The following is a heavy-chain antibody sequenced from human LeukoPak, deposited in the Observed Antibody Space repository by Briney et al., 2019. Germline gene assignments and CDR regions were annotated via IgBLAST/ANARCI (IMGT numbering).Heavy chain of an antibody. CDR1: GFTFSNFA. Sequence: PGGSLRLSCAASGFTFSNFAVSWVRQAPGKGLEWVSAISGGGNNRYYADYVKGRFTISRDNSKNTLYLQMNSLIAEDTAVYYCAAGVRDSSGYFDYWGQGTLVTVSP. V-gene: IGHV3-23*01. D-gene: IGHD3-22*01. CDR2: ISGGGNNR. J-gene: IGHJ4*02. CDR3: AAGVRDSSGYFDY.